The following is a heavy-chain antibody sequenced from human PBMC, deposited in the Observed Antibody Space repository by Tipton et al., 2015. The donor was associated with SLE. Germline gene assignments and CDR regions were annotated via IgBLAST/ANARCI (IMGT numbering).Heavy chain of an antibody. CDR3: ARSGTRERAPSDY. CDR1: GYTFTGYY. D-gene: IGHD3-10*01. V-gene: IGHV1-46*01. Sequence: QLVQSGAEVKKPGASVKVSCKASGYTFTGYYMHWVRQAPGQGLEWMGIINPSGLNTNYAQQFQGRLTMTKDTSTGTVYMELSSLRSEDTAMYYCARSGTRERAPSDYWGQGTLVTVSS. J-gene: IGHJ4*02. CDR2: INPSGLNT.